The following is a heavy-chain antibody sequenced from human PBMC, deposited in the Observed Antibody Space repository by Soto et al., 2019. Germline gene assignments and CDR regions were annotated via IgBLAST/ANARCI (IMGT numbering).Heavy chain of an antibody. J-gene: IGHJ4*02. CDR3: ARVSDILTGYYKGNFDY. CDR1: GGSISSGDYY. Sequence: SETLSLTCTVSGGSISSGDYYWSWIRQPPGKGLEWIGYIYYSGSTYYNPSLKSRVTISVDTSKNQFSLKLSSVTAADTAVYYCARVSDILTGYYKGNFDYWGQGTLVTVSS. V-gene: IGHV4-30-4*01. CDR2: IYYSGST. D-gene: IGHD3-9*01.